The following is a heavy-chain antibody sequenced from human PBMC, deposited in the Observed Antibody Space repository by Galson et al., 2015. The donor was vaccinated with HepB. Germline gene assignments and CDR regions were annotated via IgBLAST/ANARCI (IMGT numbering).Heavy chain of an antibody. V-gene: IGHV3-21*01. CDR1: GFTFSSYS. Sequence: SLRLSCAASGFTFSSYSMNWVRQAPGKGLEWVSSISSSSSYIYYADSVKGRFTISRDNAKNSLYLQMNSLRAEDTAVYYCARDPTVLRFLESDWFDPWGQGTLVTVSS. CDR2: ISSSSSYI. D-gene: IGHD3-3*01. J-gene: IGHJ5*02. CDR3: ARDPTVLRFLESDWFDP.